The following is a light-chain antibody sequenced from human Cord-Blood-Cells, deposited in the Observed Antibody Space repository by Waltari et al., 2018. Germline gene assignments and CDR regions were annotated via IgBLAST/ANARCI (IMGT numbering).Light chain of an antibody. J-gene: IGLJ1*01. Sequence: QSALTQPLSASGSPGQSVTISCTGTSSDVGGYNYVAWYQQHPGKAPKLMIYEVSERPSGVPDRFSGSKSGNTASLTVSGLQAEDEADYYCSSYAGSNNYVFGTGTKVTVL. CDR1: SSDVGGYNY. V-gene: IGLV2-8*01. CDR2: EVS. CDR3: SSYAGSNNYV.